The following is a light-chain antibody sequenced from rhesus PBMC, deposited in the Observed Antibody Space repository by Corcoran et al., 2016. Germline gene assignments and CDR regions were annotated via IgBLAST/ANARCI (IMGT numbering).Light chain of an antibody. J-gene: IGKJ4*01. CDR2: YAN. CDR1: QGISSY. Sequence: DIQMSQSPSSLSASVGDRVTITCRASQGISSYLNWYQQKPGKAPKLLIYYANSLASGVPSRVSGSGSGTEFTLTISSLQPEDFATYYCQQGNSNPLTFGGGTKVEIK. CDR3: QQGNSNPLT. V-gene: IGKV1-32*02.